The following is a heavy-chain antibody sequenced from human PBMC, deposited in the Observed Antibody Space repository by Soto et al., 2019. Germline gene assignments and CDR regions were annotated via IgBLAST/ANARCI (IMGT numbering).Heavy chain of an antibody. CDR3: ARGYGYSYGDDAFDI. V-gene: IGHV3-30-3*01. Sequence: GGSLRLSCAASGFTFSSYAMHWVRQAPGKGLEWVAVISYDGSNKYYADSVKGRFTISRDNSKNTLYLQMNSLRAEDTAVYYCARGYGYSYGDDAFDIWGKGTMVTVSS. J-gene: IGHJ3*02. CDR1: GFTFSSYA. CDR2: ISYDGSNK. D-gene: IGHD5-18*01.